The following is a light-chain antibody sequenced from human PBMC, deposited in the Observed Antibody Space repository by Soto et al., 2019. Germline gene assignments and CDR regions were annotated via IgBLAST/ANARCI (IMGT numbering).Light chain of an antibody. J-gene: IGKJ2*01. CDR3: QLYDNSLYT. V-gene: IGKV3-20*01. CDR1: QSVSSSY. CDR2: GAS. Sequence: EIVLTQSPGTLSLSPGERATLSCRASQSVSSSYLAWYQQKPDQAPRLLIYGASTRATGIPDRFSGSGSGTDFTLTISRLEPEDFAVYYCQLYDNSLYTFGQGTNLDIK.